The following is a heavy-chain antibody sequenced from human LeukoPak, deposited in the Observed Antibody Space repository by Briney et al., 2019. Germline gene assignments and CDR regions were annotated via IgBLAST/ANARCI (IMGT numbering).Heavy chain of an antibody. J-gene: IGHJ4*02. Sequence: ASVKVSCKASGYTFTGYYMHWVRQAPGQGLEWMGWISPNSGGTNYAQKFQGRVTMTRDTSISTAYMELSRLRSDDTAVYYCARDTWDDYVWGSPRYYFDYWGQGTLVTVSS. D-gene: IGHD3-16*01. CDR3: ARDTWDDYVWGSPRYYFDY. V-gene: IGHV1-2*02. CDR2: ISPNSGGT. CDR1: GYTFTGYY.